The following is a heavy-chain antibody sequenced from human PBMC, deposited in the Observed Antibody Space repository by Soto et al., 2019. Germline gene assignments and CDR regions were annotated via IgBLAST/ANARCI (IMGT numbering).Heavy chain of an antibody. V-gene: IGHV6-1*01. J-gene: IGHJ2*01. CDR2: TYYRSKWHN. CDR1: GDSVSSASAT. Sequence: QVQLQQSGPGLVKPSQTLSLICAISGDSVSSASATWSWIRQSPSGRLEWLGRTYYRSKWHNDYAVSVKSRIAIIPDTSKNQLSLQLSSVTLEDTAVYFCARDGSGYQWYFDVWGSGSLVTVSS. D-gene: IGHD5-12*01. CDR3: ARDGSGYQWYFDV.